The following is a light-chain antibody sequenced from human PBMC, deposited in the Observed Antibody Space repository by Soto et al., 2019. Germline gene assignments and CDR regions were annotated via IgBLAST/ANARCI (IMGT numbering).Light chain of an antibody. Sequence: DIQMTQSPSSLSSSVLYIFTITCRASQNISSYLNWYQQKPGKAPKLLIYAASSLQSGVPSRFSGSGSGTDFTLTISSLQPEDFATYYCQQSYSIPYTFGQGTRLEIK. CDR1: QNISSY. CDR3: QQSYSIPYT. V-gene: IGKV1-39*01. J-gene: IGKJ5*01. CDR2: AAS.